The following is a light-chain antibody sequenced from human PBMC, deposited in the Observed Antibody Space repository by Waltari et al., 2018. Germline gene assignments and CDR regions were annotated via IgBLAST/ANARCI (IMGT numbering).Light chain of an antibody. V-gene: IGKV1-33*01. Sequence: DIQMTQSPSSPSASLGDRVTIPCQASQDLSVFLNWYQQKPGEAPNLLIYDASILQAGVPSRFSGGGSGTDFTLTISSLQPEDVATYYCQQYDDLPPFTFGPGTKVDLK. CDR1: QDLSVF. CDR3: QQYDDLPPFT. CDR2: DAS. J-gene: IGKJ3*01.